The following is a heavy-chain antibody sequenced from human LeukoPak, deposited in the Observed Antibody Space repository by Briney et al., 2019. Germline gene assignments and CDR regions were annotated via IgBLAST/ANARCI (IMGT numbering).Heavy chain of an antibody. V-gene: IGHV3-9*01. Sequence: GGSLRLSCAASGFTCNDYAMHWVRQVPGKGLEWVSGISWNSGRVAYMDSVKGRFNVSRDNAKNSLFLQMNSLRDEDTAFYYCSKALGRIVGATRDSFDYWGQGSMVTVSS. D-gene: IGHD1-26*01. CDR1: GFTCNDYA. CDR3: SKALGRIVGATRDSFDY. CDR2: ISWNSGRV. J-gene: IGHJ4*02.